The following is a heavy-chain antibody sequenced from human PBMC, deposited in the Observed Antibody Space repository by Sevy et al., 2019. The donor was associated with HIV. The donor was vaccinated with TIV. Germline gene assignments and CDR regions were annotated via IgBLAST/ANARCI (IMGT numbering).Heavy chain of an antibody. D-gene: IGHD3-10*01. CDR3: AKDWFYYCYGMDV. J-gene: IGHJ6*02. Sequence: GGSPRLSCVASGFTFSTYAMNWVRQAPGKGLEWVSVISDSGYSTNYADFVKGRFTISRDNSKNTLYLQMNSLRAEDTAVYYCAKDWFYYCYGMDVWGQGTTVTVSS. CDR1: GFTFSTYA. CDR2: ISDSGYST. V-gene: IGHV3-23*01.